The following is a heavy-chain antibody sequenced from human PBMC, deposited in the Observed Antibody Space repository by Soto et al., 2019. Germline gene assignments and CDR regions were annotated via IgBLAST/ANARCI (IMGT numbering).Heavy chain of an antibody. Sequence: PSETLSLTCAVYGGSFSGYYWSWIRQPPGKGLEWIGEINHSGSTNYNPSLKSRVAISVDTSKNQFSLKLSSVTAADTAVYYCARELTIFGVVTDFWGQGTLVTVSS. CDR1: GGSFSGYY. V-gene: IGHV4-34*01. J-gene: IGHJ4*02. D-gene: IGHD3-3*01. CDR3: ARELTIFGVVTDF. CDR2: INHSGST.